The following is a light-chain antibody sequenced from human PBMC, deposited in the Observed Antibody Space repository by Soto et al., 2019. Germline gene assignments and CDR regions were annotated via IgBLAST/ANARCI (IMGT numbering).Light chain of an antibody. Sequence: EIVLTQSPATLSLSPGERATLSCRASQRVSSYLAWYQQKPGQAPRLLIYDASNRATGIPARFSGSGSGTDFTLTISSLEPEDFPDYYCQLRSNWPPVCNLGEGKKLE. V-gene: IGKV3-11*01. CDR1: QRVSSY. J-gene: IGKJ2*04. CDR3: QLRSNWPPVCN. CDR2: DAS.